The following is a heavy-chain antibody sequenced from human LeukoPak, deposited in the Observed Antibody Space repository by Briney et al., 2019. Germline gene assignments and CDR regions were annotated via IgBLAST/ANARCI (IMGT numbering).Heavy chain of an antibody. V-gene: IGHV1-2*02. CDR3: AREVYYDSSGYYPEDY. Sequence: ASVKVSCKASGYTFTGYYMYWVRQAPGQGLEWMGWINPNSGGTNYAQKFQGRVTMTRDTSISTAYMELSRLRSDDTAVYYCAREVYYDSSGYYPEDYWGQGTLVTVSS. J-gene: IGHJ4*02. D-gene: IGHD3-22*01. CDR1: GYTFTGYY. CDR2: INPNSGGT.